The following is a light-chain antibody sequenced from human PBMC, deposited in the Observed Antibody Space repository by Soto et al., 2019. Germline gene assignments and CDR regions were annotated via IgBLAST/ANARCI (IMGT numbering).Light chain of an antibody. CDR2: GDS. CDR3: HSYDSSLSGWL. J-gene: IGLJ3*02. V-gene: IGLV1-40*01. Sequence: QSVLTQPPSVSGAPGQRVTISCTGSSSNIGAGYNVHWYQQVPGTAPKLLIYGDSNRPSGVPDRFSGSKSGTSASLAITGLQAEDEADYYCHSYDSSLSGWLFGGGTKVTVL. CDR1: SSNIGAGYN.